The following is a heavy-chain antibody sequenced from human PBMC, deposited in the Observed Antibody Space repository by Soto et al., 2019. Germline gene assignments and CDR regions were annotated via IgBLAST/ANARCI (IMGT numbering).Heavy chain of an antibody. CDR3: ARGGHIAVVTASFDY. CDR1: GYTFNTYY. D-gene: IGHD2-21*02. Sequence: GASVKVSCKPSGYTFNTYYLHWVRQAPGQALEWMGVIHPSGGGTTYAQKFLGRVTVTRDTSTSTVFMELSSLSSDDTAVYYCARGGHIAVVTASFDYLGQGTLVTVSP. CDR2: IHPSGGGT. V-gene: IGHV1-46*02. J-gene: IGHJ4*02.